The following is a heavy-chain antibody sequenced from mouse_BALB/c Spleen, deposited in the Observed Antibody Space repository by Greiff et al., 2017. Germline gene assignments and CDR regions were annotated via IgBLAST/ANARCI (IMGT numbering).Heavy chain of an antibody. Sequence: VQLQQSGAELVRPGTSVKVSCKASGYAFTNYLIEWVKQRPGQGLEWIGVINPGSGGTNYNEKFKGKATLTADKSSSTAYMQLSSLTSDDSAVYFCARGDYRYPMDYWGQGTSVTVSS. CDR3: ARGDYRYPMDY. D-gene: IGHD2-14*01. CDR1: GYAFTNYL. V-gene: IGHV1-54*01. CDR2: INPGSGGT. J-gene: IGHJ4*01.